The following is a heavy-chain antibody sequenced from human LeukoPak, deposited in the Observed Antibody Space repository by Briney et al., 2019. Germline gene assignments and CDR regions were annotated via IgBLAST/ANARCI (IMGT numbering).Heavy chain of an antibody. CDR1: GYTFTGYY. CDR2: IDPNGGDT. J-gene: IGHJ4*02. D-gene: IGHD2-15*01. V-gene: IGHV1-2*02. Sequence: ASVKASCKASGYTFTGYYMHWVRQAPGQGLEWMGWIDPNGGDTNFAQKFQDRVTMIGDTSISTTYMELSRLRSDDTAVYYCARAPPYCSGGRCYPDFWGQGTLVTVSS. CDR3: ARAPPYCSGGRCYPDF.